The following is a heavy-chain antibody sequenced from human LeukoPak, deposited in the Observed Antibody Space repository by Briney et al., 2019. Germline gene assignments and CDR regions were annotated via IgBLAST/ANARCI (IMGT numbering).Heavy chain of an antibody. CDR2: IYHSGST. CDR1: GYSISSGYY. CDR3: ARVGVVVPAAIAWFDP. J-gene: IGHJ5*02. D-gene: IGHD2-2*01. V-gene: IGHV4-38-2*02. Sequence: SETLSLTCTVSGYSISSGYYWGWIRQPPGKGLEWIGRIYHSGSTYYNPSLKSRVTISVDTSKNQFSLKLISVTAADTAVYYCARVGVVVPAAIAWFDPWGQGTLVTVSS.